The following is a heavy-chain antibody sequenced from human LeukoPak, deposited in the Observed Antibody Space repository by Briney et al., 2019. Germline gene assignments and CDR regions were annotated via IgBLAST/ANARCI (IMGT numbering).Heavy chain of an antibody. CDR1: GYTLSELS. J-gene: IGHJ4*02. Sequence: ASVKVSCKVSGYTLSELSMYWVRQVPGKGLEWMGGFDPEDVETIYAQKFQGRVTMTEDTSTDTAYMELSSLRSEDTAVYYCAVAPDYYDILTGYSAFDYWGQGTLVTVSS. D-gene: IGHD3-9*01. CDR3: AVAPDYYDILTGYSAFDY. V-gene: IGHV1-24*01. CDR2: FDPEDVET.